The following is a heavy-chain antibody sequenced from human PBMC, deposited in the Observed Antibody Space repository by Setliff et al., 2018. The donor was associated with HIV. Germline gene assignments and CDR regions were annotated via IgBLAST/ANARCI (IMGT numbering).Heavy chain of an antibody. CDR1: GYTFSNYD. CDR3: ARARTDYYDRRRRSHYYIDV. V-gene: IGHV1-8*02. D-gene: IGHD3-22*01. Sequence: ASVKVSCKPSGYTFSNYDINWVRQAAGQGLEWMGWMNPDSRNTGYAQRFEGRVTLTWDTSISTAYLELNHLKSDDTAVYFCARARTDYYDRRRRSHYYIDVWARGATVTVSS. CDR2: MNPDSRNT. J-gene: IGHJ6*03.